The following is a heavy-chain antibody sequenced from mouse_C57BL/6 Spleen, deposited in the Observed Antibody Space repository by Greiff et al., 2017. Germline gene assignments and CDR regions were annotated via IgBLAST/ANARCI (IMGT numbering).Heavy chain of an antibody. V-gene: IGHV1-39*01. CDR1: GYSFTDYY. CDR2: INPNYGTT. J-gene: IGHJ4*01. CDR3: ARGYYGVYAMDY. D-gene: IGHD1-1*01. Sequence: QLQESGPELVKPGASVKISCKASGYSFTDYYMNWVKQSNGKSLEWIGVINPNYGTTSYNQKFKGKATLTVDQSSSTAYMQLNSLTSENPAVYYCARGYYGVYAMDYWGQGTSDTVSS.